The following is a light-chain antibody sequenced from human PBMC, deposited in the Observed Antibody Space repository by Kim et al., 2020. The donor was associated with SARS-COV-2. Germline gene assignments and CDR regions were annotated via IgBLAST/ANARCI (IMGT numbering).Light chain of an antibody. V-gene: IGKV1-39*01. J-gene: IGKJ5*01. CDR2: AAS. Sequence: DIQMTQSPSSLSASVRDRVIITCRASQNISNYLNWYQQKPGKAPNLLIYAASSLHSGVPSRFSGSGSGTDFTLTISSLQPEDFATYYCQQSYTTPTFGQGTRLEIK. CDR3: QQSYTTPT. CDR1: QNISNY.